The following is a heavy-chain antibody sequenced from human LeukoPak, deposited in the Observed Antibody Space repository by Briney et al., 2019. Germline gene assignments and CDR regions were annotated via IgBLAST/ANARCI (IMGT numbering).Heavy chain of an antibody. CDR3: ARDWVTTDAFDI. J-gene: IGHJ3*02. CDR2: INTNSGGT. Sequence: ASVKVSCKASGYTFTDYYMHWVRRAPGQGLEWMGWINTNSGGTNYAQKIQGRVTMTRDTSISTAYMELSRLRSDDTAVYYCARDWVTTDAFDIWGQGTMVTVSS. D-gene: IGHD4-17*01. V-gene: IGHV1-2*02. CDR1: GYTFTDYY.